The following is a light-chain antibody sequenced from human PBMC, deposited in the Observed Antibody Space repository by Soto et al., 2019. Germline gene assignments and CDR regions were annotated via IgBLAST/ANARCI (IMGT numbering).Light chain of an antibody. J-gene: IGLJ2*01. CDR3: LLYYGGAQVL. Sequence: QAVVTQEPSLTVSPGGTVTLTCASSAGAVTSAYYTNWLQQKPGQAPRALIDSTSEKHSWTPARFSGSLLGGKAALTLSAAQREDEADYYCLLYYGGAQVLFGGGTKLTVL. CDR1: AGAVTSAYY. V-gene: IGLV7-43*01. CDR2: STS.